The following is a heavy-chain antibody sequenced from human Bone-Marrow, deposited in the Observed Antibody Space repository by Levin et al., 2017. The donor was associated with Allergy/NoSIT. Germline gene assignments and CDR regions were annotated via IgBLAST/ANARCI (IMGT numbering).Heavy chain of an antibody. CDR3: ANRAAANESGLSH. V-gene: IGHV3-30*04. CDR1: GLTFNSFP. CDR2: VSKDGNSK. J-gene: IGHJ1*01. Sequence: GESLKISCAASGLTFNSFPLHWVRQAPGKGLQWVGVVSKDGNSKYYADSVKGRFTISRDKSNMTAYLQMNSLTVEDTAMYYCANRAAANESGLSHWGEGTLVTVSS. D-gene: IGHD3-10*01.